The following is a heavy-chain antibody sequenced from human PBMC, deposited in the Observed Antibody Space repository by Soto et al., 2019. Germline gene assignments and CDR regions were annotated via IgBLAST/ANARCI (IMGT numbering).Heavy chain of an antibody. J-gene: IGHJ6*02. CDR2: SSSDSYYI. Sequence: LVESGGGLVKPGGSLSLSCAASGFTFYNYNMNWVRQPHGKGLEWVSSSSSDSYYIWYADSVEGRFTVSRANVKNSLVLQMNGLRHEVAARYSCGSDGFSFRRGLMRGRYSGLDVWGQGTTVTVS. V-gene: IGHV3-21*01. D-gene: IGHD3-16*01. CDR3: GSDGFSFRRGLMRGRYSGLDV. CDR1: GFTFYNYN.